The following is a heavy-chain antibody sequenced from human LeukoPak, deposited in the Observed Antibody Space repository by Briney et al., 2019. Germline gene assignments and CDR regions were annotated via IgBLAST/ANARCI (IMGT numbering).Heavy chain of an antibody. CDR1: GLTFSSYA. V-gene: IGHV3-23*01. J-gene: IGHJ4*02. CDR3: AKAEKNKVTVTNYFDY. Sequence: PGGSLRLSCAASGLTFSSYAMSWVRQAPGKGLEWVSAISGSGGSTYYADSVKGRFTISRDNSKNTLYLQMNSLRAEDTAVYYCAKAEKNKVTVTNYFDYWGQGTLVTVSS. CDR2: ISGSGGST. D-gene: IGHD4-17*01.